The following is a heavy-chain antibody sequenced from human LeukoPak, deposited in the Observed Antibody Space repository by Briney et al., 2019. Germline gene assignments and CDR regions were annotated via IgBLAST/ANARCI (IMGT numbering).Heavy chain of an antibody. CDR2: IYSGGST. CDR3: ATMVGGPMRPFDY. D-gene: IGHD3-10*01. CDR1: GFTVSSNY. Sequence: GGSLRLSCAASGFTVSSNYMSWVRQAPGKGLEWVSVIYSGGSTYYADSVKGRFTISRDNSKNTLYLQMNSLRAEDTAVYYCATMVGGPMRPFDYWGQGTLVSVSS. J-gene: IGHJ4*02. V-gene: IGHV3-53*05.